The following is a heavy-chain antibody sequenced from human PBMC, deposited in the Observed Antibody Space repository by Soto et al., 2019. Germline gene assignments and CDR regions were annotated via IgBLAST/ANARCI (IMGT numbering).Heavy chain of an antibody. Sequence: QVQLVQSGAEVKKPGASVKVSCKASGYTFTSYGISWVRQAPGQGLEWMEWISAYNGNTNYAQKLQGRVTMTTDTATSTAYMELRSLRSDDTAVYYCARGEVGIAVAGFEDPFDYWGQGTLVTVSS. D-gene: IGHD6-19*01. CDR1: GYTFTSYG. J-gene: IGHJ4*02. CDR3: ARGEVGIAVAGFEDPFDY. CDR2: ISAYNGNT. V-gene: IGHV1-18*01.